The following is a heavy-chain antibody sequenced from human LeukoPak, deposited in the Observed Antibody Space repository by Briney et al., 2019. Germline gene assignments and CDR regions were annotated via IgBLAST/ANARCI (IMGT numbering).Heavy chain of an antibody. V-gene: IGHV3-21*04. Sequence: GGSLRLSCAASEFTFSSYNMNWVRQAPGKGLEWVSSISRFSSYIYYADSVKGRFTISRDNAKNSLYLQMNSLRAEDTAVYYCAKTTLIVVVTPGAFDIWGQGTMVTVSS. CDR2: ISRFSSYI. D-gene: IGHD2-21*02. J-gene: IGHJ3*02. CDR1: EFTFSSYN. CDR3: AKTTLIVVVTPGAFDI.